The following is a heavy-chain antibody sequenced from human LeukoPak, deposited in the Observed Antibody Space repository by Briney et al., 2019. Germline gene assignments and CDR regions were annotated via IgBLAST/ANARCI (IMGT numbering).Heavy chain of an antibody. J-gene: IGHJ4*02. D-gene: IGHD4-23*01. CDR1: GLTFTTYA. Sequence: GGSLRLSCVASGLTFTTYAMIWVRQPPGKGLEWVSAVSDGGGNTYYADSVKGRFTISRDNSKNTVYLQMDSLRAEDTAVYYCARAVGNHFDYWGQGTLVTVSS. CDR2: VSDGGGNT. V-gene: IGHV3-23*01. CDR3: ARAVGNHFDY.